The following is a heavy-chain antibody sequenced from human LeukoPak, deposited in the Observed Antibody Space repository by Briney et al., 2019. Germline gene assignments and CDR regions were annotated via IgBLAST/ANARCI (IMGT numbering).Heavy chain of an antibody. Sequence: GESLRLSCSASGFTFSIQAMHWVRQAPRKGLEYVSGSSGNGGSTYYADSVKGRFIISRDNSKNTVNLQVSSLRPEDTAVYYCVTQMSCWVYWGQGTLVTVSS. J-gene: IGHJ4*02. CDR3: VTQMSCWVY. CDR2: SSGNGGST. V-gene: IGHV3-64D*06. D-gene: IGHD6-19*01. CDR1: GFTFSIQA.